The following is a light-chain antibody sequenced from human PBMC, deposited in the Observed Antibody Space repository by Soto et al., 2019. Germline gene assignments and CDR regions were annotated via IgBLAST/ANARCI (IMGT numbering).Light chain of an antibody. J-gene: IGLJ3*02. CDR2: GKS. CDR3: QSYDSSLSGFWV. V-gene: IGLV1-40*01. CDR1: SSNIGAGYD. Sequence: QSVLTQPPSVSGAPGQRVTISCIGSSSNIGAGYDVHWYQQLPGTAPKLLISGKSKRPSGVPDRFSGSKSGTSASLAITGLHAEDEADYYCQSYDSSLSGFWVFGGGTKLTVL.